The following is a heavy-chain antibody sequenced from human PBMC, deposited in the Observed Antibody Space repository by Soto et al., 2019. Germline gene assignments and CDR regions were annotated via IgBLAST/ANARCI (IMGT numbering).Heavy chain of an antibody. V-gene: IGHV3-23*01. Sequence: AGGSLRLSCAASGFTFNNYAMGWVRQTPGKGLEWFSAITGSGSDTYYADSVKGRFTISRDNSKNTLSLQMNSLRAEDTAVYYCAKLGSSSWSPHYYFDYWGQGTLVTV. J-gene: IGHJ4*02. CDR1: GFTFNNYA. CDR2: ITGSGSDT. D-gene: IGHD2-2*01. CDR3: AKLGSSSWSPHYYFDY.